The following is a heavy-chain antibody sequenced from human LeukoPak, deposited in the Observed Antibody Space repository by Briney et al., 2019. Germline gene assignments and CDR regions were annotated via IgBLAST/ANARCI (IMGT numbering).Heavy chain of an antibody. V-gene: IGHV6-1*01. CDR1: GDSVSSNSAA. J-gene: IGHJ5*02. Sequence: SQTLSLTCAISGDSVSSNSAAWNWIRQSPSRGLEWLGRTYYRSKWYNDYAVSVKSRITINPDTSKNQFSLQLNSVTPEDTAVYYCARGPQYSSGWPNWFDPWAREPWSPSPQ. D-gene: IGHD6-19*01. CDR2: TYYRSKWYN. CDR3: ARGPQYSSGWPNWFDP.